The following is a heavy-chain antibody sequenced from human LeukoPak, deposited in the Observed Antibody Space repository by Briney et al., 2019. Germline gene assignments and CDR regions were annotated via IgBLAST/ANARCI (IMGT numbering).Heavy chain of an antibody. Sequence: PGGSLRLSCGASGSTFSDYSMNWVRQAPGKGLEWVASSTSSTHTYYADSVRGRFTISRDNANKLLLLQMNSLRPEDTAVYYCARETPTYYYDSSGYYYFDSWGRGTLVTVSS. CDR2: STSSTHT. V-gene: IGHV3-69-1*01. CDR3: ARETPTYYYDSSGYYYFDS. D-gene: IGHD3-22*01. J-gene: IGHJ4*02. CDR1: GSTFSDYS.